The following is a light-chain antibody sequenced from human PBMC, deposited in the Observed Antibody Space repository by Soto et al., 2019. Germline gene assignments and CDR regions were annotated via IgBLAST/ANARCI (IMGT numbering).Light chain of an antibody. J-gene: IGKJ1*01. CDR2: GAS. CDR3: QQYNNWPGT. V-gene: IGKV3D-15*01. Sequence: EIVMTQSPATLSVSLGERATLSCRASQSVSSDLAWYHQKPGQAPRLIIHGASTRATGIPARFSGSGSGTEFTLTISSLQSEDFAVYYCQQYNNWPGTFGQGTKVEIK. CDR1: QSVSSD.